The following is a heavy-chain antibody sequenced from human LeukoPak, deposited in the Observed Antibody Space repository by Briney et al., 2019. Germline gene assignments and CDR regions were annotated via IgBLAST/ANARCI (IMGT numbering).Heavy chain of an antibody. CDR3: FAELLWFGE. D-gene: IGHD3-10*01. J-gene: IGHJ4*02. V-gene: IGHV3-30-3*01. CDR2: ISYDGSNK. CDR1: GFTFSSYA. Sequence: GRSLRLSCAASGFTFSSYAMHWVRQAPGKGLEWVAVISYDGSNKYYADSVKGRFTISRDNSKNTLYLQMNSLRAEDTAVYYCFAELLWFGEWGQGTLVTVSS.